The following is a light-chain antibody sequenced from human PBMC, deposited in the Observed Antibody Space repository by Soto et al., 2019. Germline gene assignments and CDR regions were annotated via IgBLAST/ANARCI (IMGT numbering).Light chain of an antibody. CDR2: DVT. CDR1: SSDVGGFDY. V-gene: IGLV2-14*03. J-gene: IGLJ2*01. Sequence: QSALTQPASVSGSPGQSITISCTGTSSDVGGFDYVSWYQQLPGKAPKVIIYDVTKRPSGVSTRFSASKSDNTASLTISGLQAEDEADYYCSSYSSSTTLVLFGGGTKVTVL. CDR3: SSYSSSTTLVL.